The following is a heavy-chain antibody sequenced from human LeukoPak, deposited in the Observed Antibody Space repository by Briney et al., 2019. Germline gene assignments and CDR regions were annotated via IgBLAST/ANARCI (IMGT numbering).Heavy chain of an antibody. CDR2: INWNGGST. Sequence: GESLRLSCAASGFTFDDYGMRWVRQAPAKGVEWVSGINWNGGSTGYADSVKGRFTISRDNAKNSLYMQMNSLRAEDTALYYCARRKAAPSGYDPAVYLDYWGEGTLVTVSS. CDR1: GFTFDDYG. V-gene: IGHV3-20*04. J-gene: IGHJ4*02. CDR3: ARRKAAPSGYDPAVYLDY. D-gene: IGHD5-12*01.